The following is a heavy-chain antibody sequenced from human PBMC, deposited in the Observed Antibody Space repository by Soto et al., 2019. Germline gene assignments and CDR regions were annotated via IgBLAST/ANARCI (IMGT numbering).Heavy chain of an antibody. V-gene: IGHV3-15*07. CDR2: IKSKNDGGTT. CDR1: GFGFTNSW. D-gene: IGHD2-2*01. J-gene: IGHJ4*02. Sequence: GGSLRVSWAASGFGFTNSWMNWVRQAPGKGLEWVGRIKSKNDGGTTDYAAPVQGRFTISRDDSKTTIYLQMNSLKTEDTAVYYCTSAGQYCTSTTCKAYWGQGTPVTVSS. CDR3: TSAGQYCTSTTCKAY.